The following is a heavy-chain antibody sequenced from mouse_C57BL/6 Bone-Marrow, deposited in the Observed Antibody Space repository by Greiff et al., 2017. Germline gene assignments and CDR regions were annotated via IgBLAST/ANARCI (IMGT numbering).Heavy chain of an antibody. J-gene: IGHJ1*03. CDR1: GYAFSSSW. Sequence: QVQLKQSGPELVKPGASVKISCKASGYAFSSSWMNWVKQRPGKGLEWIGRIYPGDGDTNYNGKFKGKATLTADKSSSTAYMQLSSLTSEDSAVYFCARSAYYSNYEYFDVWGTGTTVTVSS. CDR3: ARSAYYSNYEYFDV. CDR2: IYPGDGDT. V-gene: IGHV1-82*01. D-gene: IGHD2-5*01.